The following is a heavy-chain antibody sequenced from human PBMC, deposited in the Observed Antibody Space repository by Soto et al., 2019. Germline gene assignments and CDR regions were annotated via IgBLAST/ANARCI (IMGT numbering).Heavy chain of an antibody. D-gene: IGHD6-13*01. CDR3: AGARDSSRTASGQ. CDR1: GITFSDYY. CDR2: ISSGSSTI. V-gene: IGHV3-11*01. J-gene: IGHJ4*02. Sequence: QVQLVESGGGLVKPGGSLRLSCVASGITFSDYYMSWFRQAPGKGLEWVSYISSGSSTISYSDSVKGRFTISRDSDKESVDLHMTSLSAEATQGYCGAGARDSSRTASGQWGQVILLTVSS.